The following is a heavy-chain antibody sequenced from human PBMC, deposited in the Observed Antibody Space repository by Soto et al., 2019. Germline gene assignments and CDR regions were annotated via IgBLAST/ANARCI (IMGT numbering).Heavy chain of an antibody. CDR3: ARIVRSPYSVIYYYYNMDV. V-gene: IGHV2-26*01. D-gene: IGHD2-15*01. CDR2: IFSNDEK. J-gene: IGHJ6*02. Sequence: QVTLKQSGPVLVKPTETLTLTCTVSGFSLSNARMGVSWIRQPPGKALEWLAHIFSNDEKSYSTSLKSRLTISKDTSKSQVVLTMTNMDPVDTATYYCARIVRSPYSVIYYYYNMDVWGQGTTVTVSS. CDR1: GFSLSNARMG.